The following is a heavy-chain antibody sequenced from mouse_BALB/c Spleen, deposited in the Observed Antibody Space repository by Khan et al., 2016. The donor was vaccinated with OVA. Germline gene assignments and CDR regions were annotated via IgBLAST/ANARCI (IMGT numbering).Heavy chain of an antibody. Sequence: EVQLQESGPGLVKPSQSLSLTCTVTGYSITSDYAWNWLRQFPGNKLEWMGYISYSGRTSYNPSLKSRISTTRDTHQNPFFLQLNSVTTEDTATYYCARSVTITTVVATDFDYWGQGTTLTVSS. D-gene: IGHD1-1*01. CDR2: ISYSGRT. CDR1: GYSITSDYA. J-gene: IGHJ2*01. CDR3: ARSVTITTVVATDFDY. V-gene: IGHV3-2*02.